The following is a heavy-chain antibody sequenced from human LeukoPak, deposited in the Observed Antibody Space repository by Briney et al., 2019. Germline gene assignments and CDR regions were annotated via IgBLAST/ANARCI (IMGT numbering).Heavy chain of an antibody. CDR3: ARATKDYDSSGYYFHFDY. D-gene: IGHD3-22*01. CDR2: IYDSGST. CDR1: GGSISSYY. V-gene: IGHV4-59*01. Sequence: SETLSLTCTVSGGSISSYYWSWIRQPPGKGLEWIGYIYDSGSTNYNPSLKSRVTISVDTSKNQFSLKVSSVTAADTAVYYCARATKDYDSSGYYFHFDYWGQGTLVTVSS. J-gene: IGHJ4*02.